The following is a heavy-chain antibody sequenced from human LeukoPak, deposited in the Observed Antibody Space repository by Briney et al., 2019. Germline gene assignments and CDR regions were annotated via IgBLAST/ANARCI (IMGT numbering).Heavy chain of an antibody. J-gene: IGHJ5*02. CDR2: ISAYNGNT. CDR3: ARAGQKYSSGWYEWNWFDP. CDR1: GYTFTNYE. Sequence: GASVKVSCKASGYTFTNYEITWVRQAPGQGLEWMGWISAYNGNTNYAQNLQGRVTMTTDTSTSTGYMELSSLRSDDTAVYYCARAGQKYSSGWYEWNWFDPWGQGTLVTVSS. V-gene: IGHV1-18*01. D-gene: IGHD6-19*01.